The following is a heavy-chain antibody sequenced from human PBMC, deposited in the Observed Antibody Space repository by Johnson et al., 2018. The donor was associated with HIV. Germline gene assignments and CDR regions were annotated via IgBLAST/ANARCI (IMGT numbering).Heavy chain of an antibody. CDR1: GFTVSDNY. D-gene: IGHD3-16*01. Sequence: QVQLVESGGGLIQPGGSLRLSCAASGFTVSDNYMTWVRQAPGKGLEWVAVISYDGSNKYYADSVKGRFTISRDNSKNTLYLQMNSLRAEDTAVYYCASHGPRGIEDAFDIWGQGTMVTVSS. J-gene: IGHJ3*02. CDR3: ASHGPRGIEDAFDI. CDR2: ISYDGSNK. V-gene: IGHV3-30-3*01.